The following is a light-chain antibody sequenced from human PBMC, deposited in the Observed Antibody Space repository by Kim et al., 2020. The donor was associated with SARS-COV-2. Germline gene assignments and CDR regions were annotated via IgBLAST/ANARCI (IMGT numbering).Light chain of an antibody. CDR1: QSISSY. CDR2: AAS. J-gene: IGKJ3*01. V-gene: IGKV1-39*01. CDR3: QQSYSTPFT. Sequence: DIQMTQSPSSLSASVGDRVTITCRASQSISSYLNWYQHKPGKVPKLLIYAASSLQSGVPSRFSGSGSGTDFTLTISSLQPEDFATYYCQQSYSTPFTFGPGTKVDIK.